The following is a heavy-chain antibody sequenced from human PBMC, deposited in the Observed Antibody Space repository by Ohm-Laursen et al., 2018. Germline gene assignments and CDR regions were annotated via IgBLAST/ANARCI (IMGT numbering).Heavy chain of an antibody. CDR1: GGSISSYY. CDR2: IYYSGST. J-gene: IGHJ4*02. CDR3: ARDVRDYDILTGSLGYFDY. Sequence: GTLSLTCTVSGGSISSYYWSWIRQPPGKGLEWIGYIYYSGSTNYNPSLKSRVTISVDTSKNQFSLKLSSVTAADTAVYYCARDVRDYDILTGSLGYFDYWGQGTLVTVSS. D-gene: IGHD3-9*01. V-gene: IGHV4-59*01.